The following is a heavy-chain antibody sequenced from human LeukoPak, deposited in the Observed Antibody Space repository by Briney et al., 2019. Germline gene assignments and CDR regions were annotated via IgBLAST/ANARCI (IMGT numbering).Heavy chain of an antibody. V-gene: IGHV4-38-2*01. D-gene: IGHD3-3*01. Sequence: SETLSLTCAVSGYSISSGYYWGGIRQPPGKGLEWIGSIYYSGSTYYNPSLKSRVTISVDTSKNQFSLKLSSVTAADTAVYYCARHSRNYDFWSGYSDYWGQGTLVTVSS. CDR1: GYSISSGYY. J-gene: IGHJ4*02. CDR3: ARHSRNYDFWSGYSDY. CDR2: IYYSGST.